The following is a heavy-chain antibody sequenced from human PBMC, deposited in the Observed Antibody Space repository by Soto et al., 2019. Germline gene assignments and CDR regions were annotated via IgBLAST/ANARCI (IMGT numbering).Heavy chain of an antibody. CDR1: GFTFTSSA. D-gene: IGHD6-19*01. CDR3: AAALHSGGLSFDY. V-gene: IGHV1-58*01. Sequence: SVKVSCKASGFTFTSSAVQWVRQARGQRLEWIGWIVVGSGNTNYAQKFQERVTITRDVSTSTAYMELSSLRSEDTAVYYCAAALHSGGLSFDYWGQGALVTVSS. J-gene: IGHJ4*02. CDR2: IVVGSGNT.